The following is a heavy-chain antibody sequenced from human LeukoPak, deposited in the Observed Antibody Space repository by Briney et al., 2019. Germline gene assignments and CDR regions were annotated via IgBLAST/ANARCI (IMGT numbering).Heavy chain of an antibody. CDR1: GFTFSSYS. J-gene: IGHJ4*02. V-gene: IGHV3-21*01. D-gene: IGHD2-21*01. Sequence: GGSLRLSCAASGFTFSSYSMNWVRQAPGKGLEWVSSISSSSSYIYSADSVRGRFTISRDNAKNSLYLQMNSLRAEDTAVYYCARDLRGHMVARGAFDYWGQGTLVTVSS. CDR3: ARDLRGHMVARGAFDY. CDR2: ISSSSSYI.